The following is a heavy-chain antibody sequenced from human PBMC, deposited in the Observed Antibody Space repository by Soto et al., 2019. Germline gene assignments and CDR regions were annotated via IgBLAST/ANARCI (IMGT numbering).Heavy chain of an antibody. Sequence: EVQLVESGGGLVKPGGSLRLSCAASGFTFSSYSMNWVRQAPGKGMEWVSSISSSSFSITYADSVKGRFSISRDNAQNSLHLQMHNLSAENTAVYFWARNKSSSNYGMDVCGQGMKVTGSS. D-gene: IGHD6-6*01. V-gene: IGHV3-21*02. CDR1: GFTFSSYS. J-gene: IGHJ6*02. CDR2: ISSSSFSI. CDR3: ARNKSSSNYGMDV.